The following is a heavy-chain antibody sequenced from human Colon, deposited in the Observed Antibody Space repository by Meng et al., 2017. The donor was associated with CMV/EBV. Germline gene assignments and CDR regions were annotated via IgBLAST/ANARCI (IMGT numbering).Heavy chain of an antibody. J-gene: IGHJ4*02. CDR1: GFTFSNYG. V-gene: IGHV3-23*01. D-gene: IGHD1-1*01. CDR3: AKGNLGNGDFDY. CDR2: ISGNGGST. Sequence: GGSLRLSCAASGFTFSNYGMSWVRQAPGKGLEWVSVISGNGGSTYYGDSVKGRFTISRDNSKNSLYLQMNSLRAEDTAVYYCAKGNLGNGDFDYWGQGTLVTVSS.